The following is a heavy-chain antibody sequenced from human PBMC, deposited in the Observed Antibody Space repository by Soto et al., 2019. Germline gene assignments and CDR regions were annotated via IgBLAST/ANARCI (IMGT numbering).Heavy chain of an antibody. CDR2: INPNSGGT. J-gene: IGHJ5*02. CDR1: GYTFTGYY. V-gene: IGHV1-2*02. CDR3: ARGRGTSIAARGNWFDP. D-gene: IGHD6-6*01. Sequence: SVKVSCKASGYTFTGYYIHWLRQAPGQGLEWMGWINPNSGGTTFAQKFQGRVTITADESTSTAYMELSSLRSEDTAVYYCARGRGTSIAARGNWFDPRGQGTLVTVSS.